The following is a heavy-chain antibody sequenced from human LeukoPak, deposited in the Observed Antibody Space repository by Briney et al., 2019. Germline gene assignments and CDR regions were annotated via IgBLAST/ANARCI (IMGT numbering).Heavy chain of an antibody. J-gene: IGHJ4*02. CDR2: ISGSGGST. CDR3: ASIGAAAGIVF. V-gene: IGHV3-23*01. CDR1: GFTFSSYA. D-gene: IGHD6-13*01. Sequence: GGSLRLSCAASGFTFSSYAMSWVRQAPGKGLEWASAISGSGGSTYYADSVKGRFTISRDNSKNTLYLQMNGLRAEDTAVYYCASIGAAAGIVFWGQGTLVTVSS.